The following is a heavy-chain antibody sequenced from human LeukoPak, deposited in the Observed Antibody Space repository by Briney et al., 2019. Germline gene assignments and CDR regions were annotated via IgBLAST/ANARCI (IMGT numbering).Heavy chain of an antibody. CDR2: INPNSGGT. D-gene: IGHD3-22*01. J-gene: IGHJ4*02. CDR1: GYTFTGYY. V-gene: IGHV1-2*02. CDR3: ARVGDDSSGYPTL. Sequence: ASMKVSCKTSGYTFTGYYIHWVRQAPGQGLEWMGWINPNSGGTNYAQKILGRVTMTRDTSISTAYMELSRLTSDDTATYYCARVGDDSSGYPTLWGQGSLVTVSS.